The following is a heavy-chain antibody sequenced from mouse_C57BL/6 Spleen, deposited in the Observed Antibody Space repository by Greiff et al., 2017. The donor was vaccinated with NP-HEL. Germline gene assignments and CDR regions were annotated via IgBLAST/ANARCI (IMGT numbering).Heavy chain of an antibody. CDR2: ISSGSSTI. J-gene: IGHJ4*01. D-gene: IGHD2-4*01. CDR1: GFTFSDYG. V-gene: IGHV5-17*01. CDR3: ATAYDYIYAMDY. Sequence: DVHLVESGGGLVKPGGSLKLSCAASGFTFSDYGMHWVRQAPEKGLEWVAYISSGSSTIYYADTVKGRFTISRDNAKNTLFLQMTSLRSEDTAMYYCATAYDYIYAMDYWGQGTSVTVSS.